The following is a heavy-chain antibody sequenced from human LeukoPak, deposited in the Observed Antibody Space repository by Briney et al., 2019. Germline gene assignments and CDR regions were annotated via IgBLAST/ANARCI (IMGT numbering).Heavy chain of an antibody. CDR1: GFTFSSYS. CDR3: ARPLRTTVTTFDY. J-gene: IGHJ4*02. V-gene: IGHV3-21*01. Sequence: PGGSLRLSCAASGFTFSSYSMNWVRQAPGKGLEWVSSISSRSSYIYYADSVKGRFTISRDNAKNSLYLQMNSLRAEDTAVYYCARPLRTTVTTFDYWGQGTLVTVSS. D-gene: IGHD4-17*01. CDR2: ISSRSSYI.